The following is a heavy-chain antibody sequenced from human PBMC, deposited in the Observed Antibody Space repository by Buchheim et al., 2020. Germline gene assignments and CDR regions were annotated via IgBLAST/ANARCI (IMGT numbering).Heavy chain of an antibody. V-gene: IGHV3-11*05. CDR3: ARMGCSSTSCYRPIYYYYYYMDV. CDR2: ISSSSSYT. CDR1: GFTFSDYY. Sequence: QVQLVESGGGLVKPGGSLRLSCAASGFTFSDYYMSWIRQAPGKGLEWVSYISSSSSYTNYADSVKGRFTISRDNAKNSLYLQMNSLRAEDTAVYYCARMGCSSTSCYRPIYYYYYYMDVWGKGTT. D-gene: IGHD2-2*01. J-gene: IGHJ6*03.